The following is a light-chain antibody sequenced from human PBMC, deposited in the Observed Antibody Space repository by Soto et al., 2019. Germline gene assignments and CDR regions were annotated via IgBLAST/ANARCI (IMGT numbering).Light chain of an antibody. CDR3: QQSYRTPYT. CDR2: AGS. CDR1: QSISNY. V-gene: IGKV1-39*01. Sequence: DIQMTQSPSSLSASVGDRVTITCRTSQSISNYLNWYQQNPGKAPKVLIYAGSTLQSGVPLRFSGSGSGTDFTLTISSLPTEDFTTYYCQQSYRTPYTFGQGTRLDIK. J-gene: IGKJ2*01.